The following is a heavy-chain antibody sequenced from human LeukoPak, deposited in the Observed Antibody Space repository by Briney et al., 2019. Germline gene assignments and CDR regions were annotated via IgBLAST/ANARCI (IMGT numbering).Heavy chain of an antibody. J-gene: IGHJ4*02. CDR1: GDSISSCY. CDR2: ICTSGTI. CDR3: ASDRDYSNSLDY. D-gene: IGHD6-6*01. V-gene: IGHV4-4*07. Sequence: SETLSLTCTVSGDSISSCYWSWIRQPAEKGLEWIGRICTSGTINYNPSLKNRATMSVDTSKNEFSLKLTSVTAADTAVYYCASDRDYSNSLDYWGQGTLVTVSS.